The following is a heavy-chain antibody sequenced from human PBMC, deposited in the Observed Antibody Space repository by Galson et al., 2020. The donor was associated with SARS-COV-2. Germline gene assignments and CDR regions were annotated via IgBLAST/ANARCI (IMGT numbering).Heavy chain of an antibody. CDR1: GFTVSSNY. CDR2: IYSGGST. V-gene: IGHV3-53*01. Sequence: GGSLRLSCAASGFTVSSNYMSWVRQAPGKGLEWVSVIYSGGSTYYADSVKGRFTISRHNSKNTLYLQMNSLRAEDTAVYYCAREAGYGGNSGGLDYWGQGTLVTVSS. D-gene: IGHD4-17*01. CDR3: AREAGYGGNSGGLDY. J-gene: IGHJ4*02.